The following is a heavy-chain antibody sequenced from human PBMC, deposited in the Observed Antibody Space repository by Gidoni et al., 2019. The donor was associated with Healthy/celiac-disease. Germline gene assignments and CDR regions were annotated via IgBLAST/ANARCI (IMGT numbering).Heavy chain of an antibody. CDR3: TTMITMVQGVYYGMDV. J-gene: IGHJ6*02. CDR2: IKSKTDGGTT. Sequence: EVQLVESGGGLVKPGGSLTLSCAASGFTFSNAWMSWVRQAPGKGLEGVGRIKSKTDGGTTDYAAPVKGRFTISRDESKNTLYLQMNSLKTEDTAVYYCTTMITMVQGVYYGMDVWGQGTTVTVSS. V-gene: IGHV3-15*01. D-gene: IGHD3-10*01. CDR1: GFTFSNAW.